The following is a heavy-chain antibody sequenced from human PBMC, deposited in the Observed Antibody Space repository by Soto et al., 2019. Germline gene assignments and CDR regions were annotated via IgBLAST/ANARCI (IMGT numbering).Heavy chain of an antibody. CDR1: GYTFTGYY. D-gene: IGHD5-18*01. CDR3: ARGEYVDTAALFDY. Sequence: QVPLVQSGAEMKKPGASVKVSCKASGYTFTGYYMHWVRQAPGQGLEWMGWINPNSGGTNYAQKFQGRVTMTRDTSISTAYMELSRLRSDDSAVYYCARGEYVDTAALFDYWGQGTLVTVSS. V-gene: IGHV1-2*02. J-gene: IGHJ4*02. CDR2: INPNSGGT.